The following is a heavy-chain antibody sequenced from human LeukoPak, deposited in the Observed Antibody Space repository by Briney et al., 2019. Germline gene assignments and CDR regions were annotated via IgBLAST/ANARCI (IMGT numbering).Heavy chain of an antibody. Sequence: GRSLRLSCAASGFTFSSYEMNWVRQAPGKGLEWVSYISSSGSTIHYADSVKGRFTISRDNAKNSLYLQMNSLRAEDTAVYYCARESATTIDYWGQGTLVTVSS. D-gene: IGHD5-24*01. V-gene: IGHV3-48*03. CDR3: ARESATTIDY. J-gene: IGHJ4*02. CDR2: ISSSGSTI. CDR1: GFTFSSYE.